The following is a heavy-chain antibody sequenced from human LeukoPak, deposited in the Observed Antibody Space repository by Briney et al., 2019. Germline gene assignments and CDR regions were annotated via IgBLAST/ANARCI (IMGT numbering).Heavy chain of an antibody. CDR1: GGSISSYY. D-gene: IGHD3-10*01. CDR2: SYYSGGT. CDR3: TRGRDAHYGMDV. J-gene: IGHJ6*02. Sequence: PSETLSLTCTVSGGSISSYYWSWIRQPPGKGLEWIGHSYYSGGTNYSPSLRSRVTISVDTSKNQFSLNLSSVTVADTAVYYCTRGRDAHYGMDVWGQGTTVTVSS. V-gene: IGHV4-59*01.